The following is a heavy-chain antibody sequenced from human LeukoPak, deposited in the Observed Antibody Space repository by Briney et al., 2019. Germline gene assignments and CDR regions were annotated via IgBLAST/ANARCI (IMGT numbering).Heavy chain of an antibody. J-gene: IGHJ6*03. V-gene: IGHV3-74*01. Sequence: PGGSLGLSCAASGFTFGNYSMHWVRQAPGEGLVWVSGIKVDGSTGFADSVKGRFSISRDNAQNTLYLQMSSLSSEDTAVYYCARERNSYYMDVWGKGTMVTVSS. CDR3: ARERNSYYMDV. CDR1: GFTFGNYS. CDR2: IKVDGST.